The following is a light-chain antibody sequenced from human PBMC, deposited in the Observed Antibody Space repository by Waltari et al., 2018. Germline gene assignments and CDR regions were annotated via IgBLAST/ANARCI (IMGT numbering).Light chain of an antibody. Sequence: QSVLTQPPSVSGTPGQRVTISCSGSSSNIGSNYVHWYQHLPGTAPKLLIYRNNRRPSGFPDRFSGSKSGTSASLAISGLRSEDEADYYCAAWDDSLSGWVFGGGPKLTVL. CDR1: SSNIGSNY. V-gene: IGLV1-47*01. J-gene: IGLJ3*02. CDR2: RNN. CDR3: AAWDDSLSGWV.